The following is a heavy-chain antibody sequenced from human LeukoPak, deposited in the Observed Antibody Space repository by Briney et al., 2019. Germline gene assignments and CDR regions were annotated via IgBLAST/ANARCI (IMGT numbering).Heavy chain of an antibody. Sequence: SVKVACKASGGTFSSYAISWVRQAPGQGLEWMGRIIPIFGTANYAQKFQGRVTITTDESTSTAYMELSSLRSEDTAVYYCARSLYYYDSSGYYLYYFDYWGQGTLVTVSS. V-gene: IGHV1-69*05. J-gene: IGHJ4*02. CDR3: ARSLYYYDSSGYYLYYFDY. CDR2: IIPIFGTA. D-gene: IGHD3-22*01. CDR1: GGTFSSYA.